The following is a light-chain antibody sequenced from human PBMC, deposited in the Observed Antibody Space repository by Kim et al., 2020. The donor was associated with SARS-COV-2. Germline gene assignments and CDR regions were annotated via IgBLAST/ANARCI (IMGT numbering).Light chain of an antibody. CDR1: QDISNY. Sequence: AAVGDRVTITCRASQDISNYLAWFQLKPGKAPKLLIYAASALQPGVPSRFSGSGSGTDFTLTVTSLQPEDVATYYCQKCDSAPWAFGQGTKVDIK. CDR2: AAS. J-gene: IGKJ1*01. V-gene: IGKV1-27*01. CDR3: QKCDSAPWA.